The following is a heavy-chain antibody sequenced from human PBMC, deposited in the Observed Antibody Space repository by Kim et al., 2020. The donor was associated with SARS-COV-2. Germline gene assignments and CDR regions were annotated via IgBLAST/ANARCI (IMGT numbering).Heavy chain of an antibody. CDR3: TTDRADYVWGSYLIFDY. D-gene: IGHD3-16*02. Sequence: VKGRFTISRDDSKNTLHLQMNSLKTEDTAVYYCTTDRADYVWGSYLIFDYWGQGTLVTVSS. V-gene: IGHV3-15*01. J-gene: IGHJ4*02.